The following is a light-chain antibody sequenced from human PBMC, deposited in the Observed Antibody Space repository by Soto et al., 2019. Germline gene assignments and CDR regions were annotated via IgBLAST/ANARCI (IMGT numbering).Light chain of an antibody. J-gene: IGKJ1*01. V-gene: IGKV4-1*01. CDR1: QNNENY. Sequence: DIVITQSPDSLAVSLGERATINCNSSQNNENYLAWYQQKAGQPPKLIIDWASTRASGVTDRFSGRGSGTDFTLTIRSLQAEYGAVYYCQHYYNSWTFGQGTKVDIK. CDR2: WAS. CDR3: QHYYNSWT.